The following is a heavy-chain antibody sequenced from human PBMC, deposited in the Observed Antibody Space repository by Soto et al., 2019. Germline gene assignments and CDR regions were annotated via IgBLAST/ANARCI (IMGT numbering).Heavy chain of an antibody. CDR3: AKVVGTTALVGIDY. D-gene: IGHD1-26*01. J-gene: IGHJ4*02. Sequence: EVPLLESGGGLVQPGGSLRLSCRAAGFTFSSHAMNWVRQAPGKGLEWVSSISGNGGDTYYADSVKGRYTISRDNSKNTLYLQINSLRAEDTAVYFCAKVVGTTALVGIDYWGQGTLVTVSS. CDR1: GFTFSSHA. CDR2: ISGNGGDT. V-gene: IGHV3-23*01.